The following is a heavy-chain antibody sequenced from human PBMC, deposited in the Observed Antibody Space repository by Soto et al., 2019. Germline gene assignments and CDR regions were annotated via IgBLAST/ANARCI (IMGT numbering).Heavy chain of an antibody. J-gene: IGHJ5*02. Sequence: SETLSLTCAVSGGSISSGGYSWSWIRQPPGKGLEWIGYIYHSGSTYYNPSLRSRVTISVDRSKNQFSLKLSSVTAADTAVYYCARAEYCSGGSCYSGFDPWGQGTMVTVSS. CDR1: GGSISSGGYS. CDR3: ARAEYCSGGSCYSGFDP. D-gene: IGHD2-15*01. V-gene: IGHV4-30-2*01. CDR2: IYHSGST.